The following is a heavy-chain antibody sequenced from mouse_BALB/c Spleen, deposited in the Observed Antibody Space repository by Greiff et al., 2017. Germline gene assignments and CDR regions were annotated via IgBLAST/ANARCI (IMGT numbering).Heavy chain of an antibody. CDR3: ARATYDNVDAMDY. V-gene: IGHV5-6-5*01. D-gene: IGHD2-4*01. CDR2: ISSGGST. Sequence: EVHLVESGGGLVKPGGSLKLSCAASGFTFSSYAMSWVRQTPEKRLEWVASISSGGSTYYPDSVKGRFTISRDNARNILYLQMSSLRSEDTAMYYCARATYDNVDAMDYWGQGTSVTVSS. CDR1: GFTFSSYA. J-gene: IGHJ4*01.